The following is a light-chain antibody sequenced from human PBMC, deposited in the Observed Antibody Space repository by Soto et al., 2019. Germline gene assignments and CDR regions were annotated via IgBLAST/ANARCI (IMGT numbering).Light chain of an antibody. J-gene: IGKJ1*01. V-gene: IGKV1-6*01. Sequence: APPMPPSPSSLSASVGDRVPIACRASQGLRTALGWYQQKAGEAPRLLFYAASTLQSGVPPRFSGSGSGTDFTLTISSLQPEDFATYYGLQDYDYPRTFSQGSKVEMK. CDR1: QGLRTA. CDR2: AAS. CDR3: LQDYDYPRT.